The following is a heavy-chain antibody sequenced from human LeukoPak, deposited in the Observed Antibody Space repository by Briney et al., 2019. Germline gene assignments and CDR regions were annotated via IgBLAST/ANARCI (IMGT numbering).Heavy chain of an antibody. CDR2: IGIRGDT. J-gene: IGHJ4*02. D-gene: IGHD6-19*01. V-gene: IGHV3-13*01. CDR3: ARGGIQVSGIDEFDY. CDR1: GFTFIDYD. Sequence: GGSLRLSCAASGFTFIDYDMHWVRKVIGKGLEWVSAIGIRGDTHYSGSVKGRFAISRENAESSLYLQLNSLRAEDTAVYYCARGGIQVSGIDEFDYWGQGTLVTVSS.